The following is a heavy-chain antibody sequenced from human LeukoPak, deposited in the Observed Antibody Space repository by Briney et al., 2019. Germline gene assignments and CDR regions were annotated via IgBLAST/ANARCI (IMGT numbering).Heavy chain of an antibody. V-gene: IGHV4-59*01. CDR3: ARLPGAGYCTSTSCFALDAFTI. J-gene: IGHJ3*02. CDR2: IYYSGNT. D-gene: IGHD2-2*01. CDR1: GGSISSDY. Sequence: SETLSLTCAVSGGSISSDYWSWSRQPRGKGLEWIGYIYYSGNTNYNPSLKSRLTISVDTSKNHFSLKLGSVTAADTAVYYCARLPGAGYCTSTSCFALDAFTIWGQGTVVTVSS.